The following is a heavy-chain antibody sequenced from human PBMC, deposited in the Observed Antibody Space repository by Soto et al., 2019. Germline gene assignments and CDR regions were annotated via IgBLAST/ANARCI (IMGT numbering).Heavy chain of an antibody. CDR1: GFTFSSYS. V-gene: IGHV3-21*01. CDR3: ARDLLYYDILTGSMDYFDY. J-gene: IGHJ4*02. D-gene: IGHD3-9*01. CDR2: ISSSSSYI. Sequence: PGGSLRLSCAASGFTFSSYSMNWVRQAPGKGLEWVSSISSSSSYIYYADSVKGRFTISRDNAKNSLYLQMNSLRAEDTAVYYCARDLLYYDILTGSMDYFDYWGQGTLVTVSS.